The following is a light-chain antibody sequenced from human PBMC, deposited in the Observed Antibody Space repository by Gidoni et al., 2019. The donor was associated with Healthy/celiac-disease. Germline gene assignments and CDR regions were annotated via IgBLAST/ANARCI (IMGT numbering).Light chain of an antibody. Sequence: IVMTQSPATLSVSPGERATLSCRASQSVSSNLAWYQQKPGQAPRLLIYGASTRATGIPARFSGSGSGTECALTISSLQSEDCAVYYCQQYNNGPPLTFXGXTKVEIK. CDR1: QSVSSN. J-gene: IGKJ4*01. CDR2: GAS. V-gene: IGKV3-15*01. CDR3: QQYNNGPPLT.